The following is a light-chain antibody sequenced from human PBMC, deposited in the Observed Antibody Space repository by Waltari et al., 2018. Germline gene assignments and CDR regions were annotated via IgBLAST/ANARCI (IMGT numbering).Light chain of an antibody. V-gene: IGKV1-5*01. CDR2: DAS. Sequence: DIKMTQSPSTLSASVGDSGTITCRANQTISYWLAWYQPKPGKAPRLLIYDASILERGVPSRFSGSASGTEFTLSINSLQPDDFACYYCQQYNSYSWTFGQGTKVEIK. CDR1: QTISYW. J-gene: IGKJ1*01. CDR3: QQYNSYSWT.